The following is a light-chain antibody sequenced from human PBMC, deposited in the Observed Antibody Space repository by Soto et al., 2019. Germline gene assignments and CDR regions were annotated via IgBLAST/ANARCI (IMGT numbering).Light chain of an antibody. CDR3: CSYAGSYTFV. Sequence: QSVLTQPRSVSGSPGQSVTISCTGTSSDVGGYNYVSWYQQHPGKAPKLIIYDVNKRPSGVPDRFSGSKSGNTASLTISGLQADDEADYYYCSYAGSYTFVFGTGTKLTVL. V-gene: IGLV2-11*01. CDR2: DVN. CDR1: SSDVGGYNY. J-gene: IGLJ1*01.